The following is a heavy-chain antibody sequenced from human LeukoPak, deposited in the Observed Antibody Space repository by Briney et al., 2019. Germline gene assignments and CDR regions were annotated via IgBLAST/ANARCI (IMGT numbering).Heavy chain of an antibody. D-gene: IGHD6-13*01. V-gene: IGHV3-23*01. CDR3: AKIMSPRTVTIAAPGPSDY. J-gene: IGHJ4*02. Sequence: GXGLEXXSXISGSGGSTNYADSVKGRFTISRDNSENTLYLQLNSLRAEDTAVYFCAKIMSPRTVTIAAPGPSDYWGQGTLVTVSS. CDR2: ISGSGGST.